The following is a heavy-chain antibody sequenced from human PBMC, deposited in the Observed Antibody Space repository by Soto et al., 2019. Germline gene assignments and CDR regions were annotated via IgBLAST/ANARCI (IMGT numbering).Heavy chain of an antibody. D-gene: IGHD3-16*02. CDR1: GGSISSGGYY. Sequence: SETLSLTCTVSGGSISSGGYYWSWIRQHPGKGLEWIGYIYYSGSTYYNPSLKSRVTISVDTSKNQFSLKLSSVTAADTAVYYGARFIPETGNDYGGQGPLVTVSS. V-gene: IGHV4-31*03. J-gene: IGHJ4*02. CDR3: ARFIPETGNDY. CDR2: IYYSGST.